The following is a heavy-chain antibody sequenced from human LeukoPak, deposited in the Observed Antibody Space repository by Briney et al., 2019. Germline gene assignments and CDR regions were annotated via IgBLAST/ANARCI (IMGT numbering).Heavy chain of an antibody. CDR2: IYYTGST. J-gene: IGHJ4*02. CDR1: GGSVSSYY. V-gene: IGHV4-59*02. CDR3: TRAQYGYAFDY. Sequence: SETPSLTCSVSGGSVSSYYWTWLRQPPGKGLEWIGYIYYTGSTNYNPSLKSRVTISLDTSKNQFSLKLSSVTAADTAVYYCTRAQYGYAFDYWGQGALVTVSS. D-gene: IGHD5-12*01.